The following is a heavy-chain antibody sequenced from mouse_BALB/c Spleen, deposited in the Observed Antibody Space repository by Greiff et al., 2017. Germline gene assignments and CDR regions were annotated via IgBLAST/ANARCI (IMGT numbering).Heavy chain of an antibody. V-gene: IGHV5-4*02. J-gene: IGHJ2*01. CDR2: ISDGGSYT. Sequence: EVQLVESGGGLVKPGGSLKLSCAASGFTFSDYYMYWVRQTPEKRLEWVATISDGGSYTYYPDSVKGRFTISRDNAKNNLYLQMSSLKSEDTAMYYCAREGDYYGSRDYFDYWGQGTTLTVSS. D-gene: IGHD1-1*01. CDR1: GFTFSDYY. CDR3: AREGDYYGSRDYFDY.